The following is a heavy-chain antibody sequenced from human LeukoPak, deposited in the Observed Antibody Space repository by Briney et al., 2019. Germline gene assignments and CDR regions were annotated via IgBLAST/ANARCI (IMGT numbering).Heavy chain of an antibody. D-gene: IGHD3-22*01. CDR2: ISSSGSTI. CDR3: ARTIVVVTRRFDP. CDR1: GFTFSDCY. Sequence: GGSLRLSCAASGFTFSDCYMSWIRQAPGKGLEWVSYISSSGSTIYYADSVKGRFTISRDNAKNSLYLQMNSLRAEDTAVYYCARTIVVVTRRFDPWGQGTLVTVSS. V-gene: IGHV3-11*04. J-gene: IGHJ5*02.